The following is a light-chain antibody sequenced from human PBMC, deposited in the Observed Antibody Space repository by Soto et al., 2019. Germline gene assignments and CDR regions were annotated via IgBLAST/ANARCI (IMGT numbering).Light chain of an antibody. J-gene: IGKJ3*01. CDR2: WAS. CDR3: QQYYSTPFT. Sequence: DIVMTQSPDSLAVSLGERATINCKSSQSVLYSSNNKNYLAWYQQKPGQPPKLLIYWASTRESGVPARFSGSGSGTDLTLTISSLQAEDVAVYYCQQYYSTPFTFGPGTKVDIK. CDR1: QSVLYSSNNKNY. V-gene: IGKV4-1*01.